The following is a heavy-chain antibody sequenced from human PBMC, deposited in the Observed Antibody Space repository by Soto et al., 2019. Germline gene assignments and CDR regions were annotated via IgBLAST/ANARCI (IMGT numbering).Heavy chain of an antibody. V-gene: IGHV4-4*07. D-gene: IGHD3-22*01. CDR2: TSTGFDT. CDR3: ARDFAPYYYDGSGYPSPYGMDV. CDR1: GDSVTDYH. J-gene: IGHJ6*02. Sequence: TSETLSLTCNVSGDSVTDYHWSWVRLPAGKGLEWIGRTSTGFDTTYNPSLKSRVRMSVDTSQGQLSLIVTSVTAADTAVYYCARDFAPYYYDGSGYPSPYGMDVSGQGTTVTVS.